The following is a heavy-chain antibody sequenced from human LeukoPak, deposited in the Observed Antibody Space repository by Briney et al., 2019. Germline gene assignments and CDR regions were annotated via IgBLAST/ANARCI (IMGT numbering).Heavy chain of an antibody. CDR3: AREPVGSHAFDI. Sequence: PSETLSLTCTVSGGSTISTTYYWGWIRQPPGKGLEWIGYIYYSGSTNYNPSLKSRVTISVDTSKNQFSLKLSSVTAADTAVYYCAREPVGSHAFDIWGQGTMVTVSS. D-gene: IGHD2-2*01. CDR1: GGSTISTTYY. J-gene: IGHJ3*02. CDR2: IYYSGST. V-gene: IGHV4-61*01.